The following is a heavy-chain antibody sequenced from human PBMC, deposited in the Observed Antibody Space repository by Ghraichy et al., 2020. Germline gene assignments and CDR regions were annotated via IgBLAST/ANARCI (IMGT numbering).Heavy chain of an antibody. V-gene: IGHV1-69*04. CDR1: GGTFSSYT. D-gene: IGHD6-19*01. CDR2: IIPILGIA. Sequence: SVKVSCKASGGTFSSYTISWVRQAPGQGLEWMGRIIPILGIANYAQKFQGRVTITADKSTSTAYMELSSLRSEDTAVYYCARDPPSGIAVAGPYWGYWGQGTLVTVSS. J-gene: IGHJ4*02. CDR3: ARDPPSGIAVAGPYWGY.